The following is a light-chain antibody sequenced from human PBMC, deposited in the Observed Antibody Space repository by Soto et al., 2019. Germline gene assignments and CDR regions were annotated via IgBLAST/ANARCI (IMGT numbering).Light chain of an antibody. CDR1: QNVNSD. CDR2: DAS. CDR3: QQYNKWPPLYT. V-gene: IGKV3-15*01. J-gene: IGKJ2*01. Sequence: PGERATLSCRASQNVNSDLAWYQQKPGQAPRILIYDASTRATDIPARISGSGSGTDFTLTINGLQSEDFAVYYCQQYNKWPPLYTFGQGTKLEIK.